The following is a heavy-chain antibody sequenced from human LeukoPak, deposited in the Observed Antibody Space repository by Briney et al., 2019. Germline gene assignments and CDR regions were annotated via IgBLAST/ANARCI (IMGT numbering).Heavy chain of an antibody. Sequence: SETLSLTCTVSGDSISSSLYYWAWIRQPPGKGLEWIGSIYYTGSTYYNPSLKSRVTISVDTSKNQFSLKLSSVTAADTAVYCCARGIVVMGATRMGGYFDYWGQGTLVTVSS. CDR2: IYYTGST. V-gene: IGHV4-39*07. CDR3: ARGIVVMGATRMGGYFDY. J-gene: IGHJ4*02. D-gene: IGHD2-8*01. CDR1: GDSISSSLYY.